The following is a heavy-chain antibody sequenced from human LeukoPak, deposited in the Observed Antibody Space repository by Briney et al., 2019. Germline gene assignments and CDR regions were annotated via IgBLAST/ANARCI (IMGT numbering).Heavy chain of an antibody. D-gene: IGHD2-15*01. V-gene: IGHV1-69*02. CDR1: GGTFSSYT. J-gene: IGHJ4*02. CDR2: IIPILGIA. CDR3: ARALHHRGSVDY. Sequence: SVKVSCKASGGTFSSYTISWVRQAPGQGLEWMGRIIPILGIANYAQKFQGRVTITADKSTSTAYMELSSLRSEDTAVYYCARALHHRGSVDYWGQGTLVTVSS.